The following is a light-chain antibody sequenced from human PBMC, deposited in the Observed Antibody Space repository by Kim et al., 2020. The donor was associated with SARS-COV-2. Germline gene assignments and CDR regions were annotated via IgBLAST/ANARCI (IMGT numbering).Light chain of an antibody. Sequence: GDRVTITCRASRSISSYLHWYQQKPGKAPNLLIFAASSLQSGVPSRFSGSGSGTDFTLTISSLQPEDFATYYCQQGYSTPRTFGQGTKLEI. V-gene: IGKV1-39*01. CDR3: QQGYSTPRT. J-gene: IGKJ2*01. CDR1: RSISSY. CDR2: AAS.